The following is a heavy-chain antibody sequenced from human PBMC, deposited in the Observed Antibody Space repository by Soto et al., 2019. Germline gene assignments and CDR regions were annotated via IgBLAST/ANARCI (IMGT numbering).Heavy chain of an antibody. V-gene: IGHV3-30*03. J-gene: IGHJ4*02. CDR2: MSYDGSNR. D-gene: IGHD1-26*01. CDR1: GFTFSSYG. Sequence: QVHLVESGGGVVQSGRSLRLSCAASGFTFSSYGMHWVRQAPGKGLEWVAVMSYDGSNRYYEDSVKGRFTISRDSSKSALYLQRSDLRPVDTAVYYWGRDARYRGEFRSMYKFDYWGQGILVTVSS. CDR3: GRDARYRGEFRSMYKFDY.